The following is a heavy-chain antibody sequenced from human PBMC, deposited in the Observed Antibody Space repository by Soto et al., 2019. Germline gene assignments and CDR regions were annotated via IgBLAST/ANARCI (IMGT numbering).Heavy chain of an antibody. CDR1: GFTFSGSA. V-gene: IGHV3-73*02. D-gene: IGHD2-21*02. Sequence: EVQLVESGGGLVQPGGSLKLSCAASGFTFSGSAMHWVRQASGKGLEWVGRIRSKANSYATAYAASVKGRFTISRDCSKTSAYLQMNSLKPEATAVYYFTRHALQYCGGDCYLLPYFDLWGRGTLVTVSS. J-gene: IGHJ2*01. CDR2: IRSKANSYAT. CDR3: TRHALQYCGGDCYLLPYFDL.